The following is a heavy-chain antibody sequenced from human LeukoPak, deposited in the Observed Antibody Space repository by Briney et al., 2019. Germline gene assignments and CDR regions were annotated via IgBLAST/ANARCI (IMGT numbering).Heavy chain of an antibody. J-gene: IGHJ6*02. D-gene: IGHD1-26*01. Sequence: GGSLRLSCAASGFIFSNYIMNWVRQAPGKGLEWVSSISSSSSYIYYTDSVKGRFTISRDNAKNSLYLQLNSLRGEDTAVYYCTRGGRYQSNGMDVWGQGTTVTVSS. CDR3: TRGGRYQSNGMDV. V-gene: IGHV3-21*01. CDR1: GFIFSNYI. CDR2: ISSSSSYI.